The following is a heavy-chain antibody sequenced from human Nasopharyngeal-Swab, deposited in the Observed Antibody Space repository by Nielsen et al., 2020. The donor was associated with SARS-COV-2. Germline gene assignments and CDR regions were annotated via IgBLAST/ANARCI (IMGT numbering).Heavy chain of an antibody. CDR2: ISYDGSNK. J-gene: IGHJ4*02. D-gene: IGHD3-10*01. CDR3: AKDSGSLWFGDSYYFDH. V-gene: IGHV3-30*18. Sequence: WIRQPPGGALERVAVISYDGSNKYYADPVKGRFTISRDNSMNTLYLQMNSLRAEDTAVYYCAKDSGSLWFGDSYYFDHWGQGTLVTVSS.